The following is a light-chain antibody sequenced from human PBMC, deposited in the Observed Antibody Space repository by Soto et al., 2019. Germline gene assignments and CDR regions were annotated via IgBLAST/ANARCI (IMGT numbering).Light chain of an antibody. CDR2: GAS. V-gene: IGKV1-39*01. Sequence: DIQMTQSPSSLSASVGDRVTITCRASQSISTFLNWYQQIPGKAPRLLIYGASSLQSGVPVRFSGSGSGTDFTLTISSLQPEGFATYYCQQTFSLLTFGGGTKVEIK. CDR3: QQTFSLLT. CDR1: QSISTF. J-gene: IGKJ4*01.